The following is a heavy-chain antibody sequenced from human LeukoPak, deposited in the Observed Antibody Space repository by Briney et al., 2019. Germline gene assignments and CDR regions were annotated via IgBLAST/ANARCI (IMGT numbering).Heavy chain of an antibody. V-gene: IGHV3-15*01. CDR2: IKSKTDGGTT. CDR1: GFTFSSYS. CDR3: TTDLDY. Sequence: GGSLRLSCAASGFTFSSYSMNWVRQAPGKGLEWVGRIKSKTDGGTTEYSAPVKGRFTISRDDSKDRLYLQMNSLRTEDTAVYYCTTDLDYWGQGTLVTVSS. J-gene: IGHJ4*02.